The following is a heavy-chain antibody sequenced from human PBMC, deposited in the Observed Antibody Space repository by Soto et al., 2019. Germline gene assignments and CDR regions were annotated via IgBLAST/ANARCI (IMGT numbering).Heavy chain of an antibody. Sequence: QVQLQQWGAGLLKPSETLSLTCAVYGGSFSGYYWSWIRQPPGKGLEWLGEINHSGSTNYNPSPKYLFTHSVATFKNKFSLKFSSVNAAAESVYYFTRVGVLRIGELLPTPPHNWFDPWCQGTLVTVSS. CDR3: TRVGVLRIGELLPTPPHNWFDP. V-gene: IGHV4-34*01. CDR2: INHSGST. CDR1: GGSFSGYY. D-gene: IGHD3-10*01. J-gene: IGHJ5*02.